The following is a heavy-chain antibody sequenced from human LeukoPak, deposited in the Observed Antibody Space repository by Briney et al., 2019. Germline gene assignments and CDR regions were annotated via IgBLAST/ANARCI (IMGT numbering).Heavy chain of an antibody. J-gene: IGHJ3*02. CDR3: ASIEAGSSLLNAFDI. CDR2: ISSSSSYI. Sequence: GGSLRLSCAASGSTFSSYSMNWVRQAPGKGLEWVSSISSSSSYIYYADSVKGRFTISRDNAKNSLYLQMNSLRAEDTAVYYCASIEAGSSLLNAFDIWGQGTMVTVSS. CDR1: GSTFSSYS. V-gene: IGHV3-21*01. D-gene: IGHD6-6*01.